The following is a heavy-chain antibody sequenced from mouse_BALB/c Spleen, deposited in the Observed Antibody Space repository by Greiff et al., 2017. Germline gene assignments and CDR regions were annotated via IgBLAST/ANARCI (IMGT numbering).Heavy chain of an antibody. D-gene: IGHD1-1*01. CDR1: GFNIKDTY. V-gene: IGHV14-3*02. CDR2: IDPANGNT. CDR3: ARNYGSRDAMDY. J-gene: IGHJ4*01. Sequence: VQLKESGAELVKPGASVKLSCTASGFNIKDTYMHWVKQRPEQGLEWIGRIDPANGNTKYDPKFQGKATITADTSSNTAYLQLSSLTSEDTAVYYCARNYGSRDAMDYWGQGTSVTVSS.